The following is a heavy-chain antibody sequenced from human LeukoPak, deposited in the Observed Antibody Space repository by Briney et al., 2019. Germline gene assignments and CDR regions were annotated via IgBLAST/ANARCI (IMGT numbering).Heavy chain of an antibody. CDR3: ARDGRYYYGMDV. CDR1: GGSISSYY. CDR2: IYYSGST. J-gene: IGHJ6*02. V-gene: IGHV4-59*01. Sequence: SETLSLTCTVPGGSISSYYWSWIRQPPGKGLEWIGYIYYSGSTNYNPSLKSRVTISVDTSKNQFSLKLSSVTAADTAVYYCARDGRYYYGMDVWGQGTTVTVSS.